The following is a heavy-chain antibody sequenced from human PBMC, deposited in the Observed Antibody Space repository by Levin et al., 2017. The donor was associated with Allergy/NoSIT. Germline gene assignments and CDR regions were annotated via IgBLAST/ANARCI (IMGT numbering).Heavy chain of an antibody. J-gene: IGHJ6*03. CDR1: GDSISRGFYY. V-gene: IGHV4-61*02. D-gene: IGHD5-12*01. CDR3: ARDLEGFSGYKPYCYTDV. Sequence: SETLSLTCSVSGDSISRGFYYWSWIRPPAGEGLEWIGRIYVTGSTTYSPSLKSRVTISLDSSKDQVSLKINSVTAADTAVYYCARDLEGFSGYKPYCYTDVWGKGTTVTVSS. CDR2: IYVTGST.